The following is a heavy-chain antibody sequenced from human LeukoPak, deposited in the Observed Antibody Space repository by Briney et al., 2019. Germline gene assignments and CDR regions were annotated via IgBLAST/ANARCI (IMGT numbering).Heavy chain of an antibody. D-gene: IGHD2-2*01. J-gene: IGHJ4*02. Sequence: GGSLRPSCAASGFTFSNAWMTWVRQAPGKGLEWVGRIKSKTDGETTDYAAPLKGRFTISRDDSKNTLYLQMNSLKTEDTAVYYCATDQTYCSTTACYRYYFDYWGQGTLVTVSS. CDR2: IKSKTDGETT. CDR1: GFTFSNAW. CDR3: ATDQTYCSTTACYRYYFDY. V-gene: IGHV3-15*01.